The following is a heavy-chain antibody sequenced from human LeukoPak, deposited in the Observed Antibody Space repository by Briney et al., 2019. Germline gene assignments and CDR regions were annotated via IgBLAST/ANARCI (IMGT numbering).Heavy chain of an antibody. D-gene: IGHD6-19*01. CDR3: ARWYSSGWYSDY. CDR2: VGGTSEYI. V-gene: IGHV3-21*06. J-gene: IGHJ4*02. Sequence: PGGSLRLSCAASGFSFSTYSMIWVRQAPGKGLEWVSSVGGTSEYIYYADSVRGRFTISRDNAKNTVYLQMNSLRAEDTAVYYCARWYSSGWYSDYWGQGTLVTVSS. CDR1: GFSFSTYS.